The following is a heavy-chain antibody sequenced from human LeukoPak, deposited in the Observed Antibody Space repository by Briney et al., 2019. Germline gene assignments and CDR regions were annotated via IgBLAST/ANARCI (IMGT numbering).Heavy chain of an antibody. V-gene: IGHV4-59*08. D-gene: IGHD3-22*01. J-gene: IGHJ4*02. CDR3: ARRSGTGGYYPD. CDR1: GGSISSYY. CDR2: IYYSGST. Sequence: SETLSLTCTVSGGSISSYYWSWIRQPPGKGLEWIGYIYYSGSTNYNPSLKSRVTISVDTSKNQFSLKLSSVTAADTAVYYCARRSGTGGYYPDWGQGTLVTVPS.